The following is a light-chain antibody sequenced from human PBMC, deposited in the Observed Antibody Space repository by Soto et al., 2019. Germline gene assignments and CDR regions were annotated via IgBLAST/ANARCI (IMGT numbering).Light chain of an antibody. J-gene: IGKJ2*01. Sequence: AIRMTQSPSSLSASTGDRVTITCRASQGISSYLGWYQQKPGKAPKLLIYAASTLQSGVPSRFSGSGSGTDFTLTISCLQSEDFATYYCQQYYSYPPMYTFGQGTKLEIK. CDR1: QGISSY. V-gene: IGKV1-8*01. CDR3: QQYYSYPPMYT. CDR2: AAS.